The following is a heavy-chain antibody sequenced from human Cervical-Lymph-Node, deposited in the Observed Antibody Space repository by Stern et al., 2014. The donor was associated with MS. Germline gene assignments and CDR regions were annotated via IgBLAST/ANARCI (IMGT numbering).Heavy chain of an antibody. CDR3: AKAGGYGSGSYWLGNWFDP. J-gene: IGHJ5*02. D-gene: IGHD3-10*01. CDR2: TSYRSKWYN. V-gene: IGHV6-1*01. Sequence: QVQLVQSGPGLVKPSQTLSLTCAISGDSVSSNSAAWNWIRQSPSRGLEWLGRTSYRSKWYNDYAVSVRSRITINPDTSKNQFSLQLNFVTPEDTAVYYCAKAGGYGSGSYWLGNWFDPWGQGTLVTVSS. CDR1: GDSVSSNSAA.